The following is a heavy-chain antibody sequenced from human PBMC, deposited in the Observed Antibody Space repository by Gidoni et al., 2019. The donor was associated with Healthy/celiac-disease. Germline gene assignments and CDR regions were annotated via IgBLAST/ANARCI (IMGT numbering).Heavy chain of an antibody. CDR1: GFTFSSYA. J-gene: IGHJ4*02. Sequence: EVQLVVSGVGLVQPGGSRRHPCAASGFTFSSYALSWVRQAPGKGLEWVSAISGSGGSTYYADSVKGRFTISRDNSKNTLYLQMNSLRAEDTAVYYCAKDKSSGWYRPIDYWGQGTLVTVFS. V-gene: IGHV3-23*04. CDR2: ISGSGGST. D-gene: IGHD6-19*01. CDR3: AKDKSSGWYRPIDY.